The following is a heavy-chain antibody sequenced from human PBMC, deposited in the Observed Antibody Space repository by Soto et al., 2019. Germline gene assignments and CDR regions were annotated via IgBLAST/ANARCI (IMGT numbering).Heavy chain of an antibody. CDR2: IYYTGKT. CDR1: GGSISRGAAGSY. Sequence: QVQLQESGPGLVRPSQTLSLTCNVSGGSISRGAAGSYWSWLRQVPGKGLEWIAYIYYTGKTYYNPSLKRRPTISIEPADNQFSLTLTSVTAADTAIYFCASGHDANKVRYWGQGTLVTFSS. D-gene: IGHD3-9*01. V-gene: IGHV4-31*03. CDR3: ASGHDANKVRY. J-gene: IGHJ4*02.